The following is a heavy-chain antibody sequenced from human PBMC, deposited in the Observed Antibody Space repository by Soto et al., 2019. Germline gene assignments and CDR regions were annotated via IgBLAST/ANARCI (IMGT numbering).Heavy chain of an antibody. CDR2: IYYSGNT. V-gene: IGHV4-39*01. CDR3: ARRTPTGTTNF. D-gene: IGHD1-1*01. CDR1: GGSISSSSYY. Sequence: TLSLTCTVSGGSISSSSYYWGWIRQPPGKGLEWIGSIYYSGNTYYNPSLKSRVTISVDTSKNQFSLKLSSVTAADTAVYYCARRTPTGTTNFWGQGILVTVSS. J-gene: IGHJ4*02.